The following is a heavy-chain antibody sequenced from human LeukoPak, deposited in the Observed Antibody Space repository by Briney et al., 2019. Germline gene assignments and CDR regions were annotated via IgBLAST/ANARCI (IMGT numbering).Heavy chain of an antibody. CDR3: ARFLGPDSRGALDY. Sequence: PGGSLRLSCAASGFTFSSYSMNWVRQAPGKGLEWVSSISSSSSYIYYADSVKGRFTISRDNAKNSLYLQMNSLRAEDTAVYYCARFLGPDSRGALDYWGQGTLVTASS. J-gene: IGHJ4*02. CDR1: GFTFSSYS. V-gene: IGHV3-21*01. D-gene: IGHD3-10*01. CDR2: ISSSSSYI.